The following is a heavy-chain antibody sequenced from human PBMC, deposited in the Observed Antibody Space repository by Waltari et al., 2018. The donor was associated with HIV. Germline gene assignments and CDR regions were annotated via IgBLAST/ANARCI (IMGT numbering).Heavy chain of an antibody. CDR2: PSARGGTT. CDR3: AKEPREYCGSTSCPNWVDS. V-gene: IGHV3-23*01. CDR1: GFTFSSYA. D-gene: IGHD2-2*01. J-gene: IGHJ5*01. Sequence: EVQLLESGGGLVQPGGSLGLSCAASGFTFSSYAMGWVRQTPGKGLEWVSSPSARGGTTYYADSVKGRFTISRDNSKNTLYLQMNSLRGEDTALYYCAKEPREYCGSTSCPNWVDSWGQGTLVTVSS.